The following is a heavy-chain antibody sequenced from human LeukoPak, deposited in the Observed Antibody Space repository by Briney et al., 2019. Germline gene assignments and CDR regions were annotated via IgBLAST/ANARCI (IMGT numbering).Heavy chain of an antibody. V-gene: IGHV4-59*08. D-gene: IGHD2-2*01. J-gene: IGHJ4*02. CDR3: VRQGTITYAYFDS. CDR2: VFYEGNT. Sequence: PSETLSLTCTVSGGFLTGYFWSWIRQPPGKGLEWVGYVFYEGNTNYNPSLKSRVTTSVDTSKNQFSLRLNSVTAADTAVYYCVRQGTITYAYFDSWGQGVPVTVSS. CDR1: GGFLTGYF.